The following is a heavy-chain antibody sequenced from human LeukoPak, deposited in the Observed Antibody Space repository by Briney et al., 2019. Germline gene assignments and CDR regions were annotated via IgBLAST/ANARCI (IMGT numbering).Heavy chain of an antibody. V-gene: IGHV3-74*01. Sequence: GGSLRLSCAASGFTFSSYGMIWVRQAPGQGLEWVSRINNVGNGASHADSVRGRFTISRDNAKNMLYLQMNSLRAEDTAVYYCARVAYYYYYYMDVWGKGTTVTVSS. CDR3: ARVAYYYYYYMDV. CDR1: GFTFSSYG. CDR2: INNVGNGA. J-gene: IGHJ6*03.